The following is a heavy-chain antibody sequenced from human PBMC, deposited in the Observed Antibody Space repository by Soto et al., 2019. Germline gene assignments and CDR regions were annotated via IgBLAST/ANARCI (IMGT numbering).Heavy chain of an antibody. J-gene: IGHJ4*02. V-gene: IGHV1-69*13. CDR1: GGTFSSYA. CDR2: IIPIFGTA. D-gene: IGHD3-22*01. Sequence: ASVKVSCKASGGTFSSYAISWVRQAPGQGLEWMGGIIPIFGTANYAQKFQGRVTITADESTSTAYMELSSLRSEDTAVYYCARGADTYYYDSSGYAGPCFDYWGQG. CDR3: ARGADTYYYDSSGYAGPCFDY.